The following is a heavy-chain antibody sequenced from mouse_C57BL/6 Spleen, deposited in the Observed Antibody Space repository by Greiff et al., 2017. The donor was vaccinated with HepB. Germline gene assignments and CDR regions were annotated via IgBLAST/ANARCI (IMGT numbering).Heavy chain of an antibody. D-gene: IGHD2-10*01. CDR3: TRLKAPTTVKRAAYAMDY. J-gene: IGHJ4*01. V-gene: IGHV6-6*01. Sequence: EVKLMESGGGLVQPGGSMKLSCAASGFTFSDAWMDWVRQSPEKGLEWVAEIRNKANNHATYYAESVKGRFTISRDDSKSSVYLQMNSLRAEDTGIYYCTRLKAPTTVKRAAYAMDYWGQGTSVTVSS. CDR1: GFTFSDAW. CDR2: IRNKANNHAT.